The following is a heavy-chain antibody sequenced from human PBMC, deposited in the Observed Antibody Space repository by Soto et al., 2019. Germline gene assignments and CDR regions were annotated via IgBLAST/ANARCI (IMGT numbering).Heavy chain of an antibody. CDR3: ARKSSTAYYYYYGMDV. CDR1: GGSISSSSYY. J-gene: IGHJ6*02. V-gene: IGHV4-39*01. D-gene: IGHD1-26*01. Sequence: SETLSLTCTVSGGSISSSSYYWGWIRQPPGKGLEWIGSIYYSGSTYYNPSLKSRVTISVDTSKNQFSLKLSSVTAADTAVYYCARKSSTAYYYYYGMDVWGQGTTVNVSS. CDR2: IYYSGST.